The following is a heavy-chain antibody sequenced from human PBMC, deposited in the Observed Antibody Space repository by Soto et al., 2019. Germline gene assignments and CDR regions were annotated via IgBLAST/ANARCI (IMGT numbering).Heavy chain of an antibody. Sequence: QVQLVQSGAEVKKPGSSVKVSCKASGGTFSSYTISWVRQAPGQGLEWMGRIIPILDIAIYAQKLQGRVTITADKSTNTVYMELSSLRSEDTAVYYSAREDNAFDIWGQGTMVTVSS. CDR3: AREDNAFDI. CDR1: GGTFSSYT. D-gene: IGHD2-15*01. J-gene: IGHJ3*02. V-gene: IGHV1-69*08. CDR2: IIPILDIA.